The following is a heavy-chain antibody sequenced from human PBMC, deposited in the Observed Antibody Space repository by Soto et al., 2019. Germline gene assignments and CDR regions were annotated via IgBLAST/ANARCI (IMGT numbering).Heavy chain of an antibody. J-gene: IGHJ5*02. V-gene: IGHV4-34*01. CDR3: ARTRIAARPRYNWFDP. CDR1: GGSFSGYY. CDR2: INHSGST. D-gene: IGHD6-6*01. Sequence: KASETLSLTCAVHGGSFSGYYWSWIRQPPGKGLEWIGEINHSGSTNYNPSLKSRVTISVDTSKNQFSLKLSSVTAADTAVYYCARTRIAARPRYNWFDPWGQGTLVTVSS.